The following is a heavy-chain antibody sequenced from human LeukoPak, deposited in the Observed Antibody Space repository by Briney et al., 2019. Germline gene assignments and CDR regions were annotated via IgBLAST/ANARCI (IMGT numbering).Heavy chain of an antibody. V-gene: IGHV1-46*01. CDR3: ARDGTKAAAGTGDAFDI. CDR1: RYTFTSYY. Sequence: ASVKVSCKASRYTFTSYYMHWVRQAPGQGLEWMGIINPSGGSTSYAQKFQGRVTMTRDTSTSTVYMELSSLRSEDTAVYYCARDGTKAAAGTGDAFDIWGQGTMVTVSS. J-gene: IGHJ3*02. CDR2: INPSGGST. D-gene: IGHD6-13*01.